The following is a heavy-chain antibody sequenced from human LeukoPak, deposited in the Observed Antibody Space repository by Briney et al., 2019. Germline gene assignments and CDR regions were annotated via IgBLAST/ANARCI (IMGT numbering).Heavy chain of an antibody. D-gene: IGHD4-11*01. J-gene: IGHJ6*04. CDR3: GMDGSYSNCPGPLDV. V-gene: IGHV3-20*04. Sequence: PGGSLKVSCAASGFTFDDYGMSWVRQAPGKGLEWVSGINWNGGSTDYADSVQGRFTISRDNSTNSLYMHMSSLRAEDTPLYYCGMDGSYSNCPGPLDVWGKGTTVTVSS. CDR1: GFTFDDYG. CDR2: INWNGGST.